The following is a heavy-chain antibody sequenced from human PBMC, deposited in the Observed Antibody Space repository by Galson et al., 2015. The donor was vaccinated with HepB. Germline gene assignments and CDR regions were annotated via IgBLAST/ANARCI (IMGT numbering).Heavy chain of an antibody. CDR2: INPSGGST. J-gene: IGHJ5*02. CDR1: GYTFTSYY. V-gene: IGHV1-46*01. D-gene: IGHD3-22*01. CDR3: ARGGANYYDSSGYVGDWFDP. Sequence: SVKVSCKASGYTFTSYYMRWVRQAPGQGLEWMGIINPSGGSTSYAQKFQGRVTMTRDTSTSAVYMELSGLRSEDTAVYYCARGGANYYDSSGYVGDWFDPWGQGTLVTVSS.